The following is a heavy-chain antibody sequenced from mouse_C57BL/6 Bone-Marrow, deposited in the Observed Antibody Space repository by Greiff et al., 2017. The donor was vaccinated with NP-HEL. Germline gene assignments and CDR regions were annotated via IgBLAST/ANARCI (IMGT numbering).Heavy chain of an antibody. Sequence: QVTLKVSGPGILQPSQTLSLTCSFSGFSLRTFGMGVGWIRQPSGKGLESLAHIWWDDDKYYNPALKSRLTISKDTSKNQVFLKLANVDTADTATYYCARISWVLWYFDVGCTGTTVTVSS. CDR2: IWWDDDK. CDR1: GFSLRTFGMG. D-gene: IGHD4-1*01. V-gene: IGHV8-8*01. CDR3: ARISWVLWYFDV. J-gene: IGHJ1*03.